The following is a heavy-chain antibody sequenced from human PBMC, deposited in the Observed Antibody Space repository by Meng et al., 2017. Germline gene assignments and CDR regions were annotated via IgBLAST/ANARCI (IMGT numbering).Heavy chain of an antibody. CDR1: GFTFTSYD. D-gene: IGHD3-9*01. CDR2: MNPNSGNT. J-gene: IGHJ5*01. Sequence: GESLKISCEASGFTFTSYDMNWVRQATGQGLEWMGWMNPNSGNTGYAQKFKGRFTITSNNSISTAYVELSSLRSEDTAVYYCARVVQYYDIWSGYLPTLSNGFDPWGQGTMVTVSS. CDR3: ARVVQYYDIWSGYLPTLSNGFDP. V-gene: IGHV1-8*03.